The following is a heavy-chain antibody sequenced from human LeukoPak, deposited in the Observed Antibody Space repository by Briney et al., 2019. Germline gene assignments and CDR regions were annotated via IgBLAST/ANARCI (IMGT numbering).Heavy chain of an antibody. CDR2: INHSGST. CDR1: GGSFSGYY. CDR3: ARFPYCGGDCYFFNDY. D-gene: IGHD2-21*02. J-gene: IGHJ4*02. Sequence: SETLSLTCAVYGGSFSGYYWSWIRQPPGKGLEWIGEINHSGSTNYNPSLKSRVTISVDTSKDQFSLKLSSVTAADTAVYYCARFPYCGGDCYFFNDYWGQGTLVTISS. V-gene: IGHV4-34*01.